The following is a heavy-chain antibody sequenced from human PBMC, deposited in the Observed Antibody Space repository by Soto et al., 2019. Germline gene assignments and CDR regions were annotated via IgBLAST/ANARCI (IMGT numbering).Heavy chain of an antibody. V-gene: IGHV3-21*01. CDR1: GFTFSTYS. D-gene: IGHD2-2*01. Sequence: GVSLRLSCAASGFTFSTYSMNWVRQAPGKGLEWVSSISSSGTYIHYADSLKGRFTISRDNAKNSLYLQMISLRAEDTAVYYCARDXSDCSSTSCWGYYALDVWGQGTTVTVSS. CDR2: ISSSGTYI. J-gene: IGHJ6*01. CDR3: ARDXSDCSSTSCWGYYALDV.